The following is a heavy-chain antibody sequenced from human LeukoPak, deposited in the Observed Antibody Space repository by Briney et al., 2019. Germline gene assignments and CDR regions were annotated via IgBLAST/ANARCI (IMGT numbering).Heavy chain of an antibody. Sequence: KTGGSLRLSCAASGFTFSSYSMNWVRQAPGKGLEWIGSIYYSGSTYYNPSLKSRVNISVDTSKNQFSLKLSSVTAADTAVYYCARHVEYDILTGYYTLANWFDPWGQGTLVTVSS. CDR1: GFTFSSYSMN. J-gene: IGHJ5*02. D-gene: IGHD3-9*01. CDR3: ARHVEYDILTGYYTLANWFDP. V-gene: IGHV4-39*01. CDR2: IYYSGST.